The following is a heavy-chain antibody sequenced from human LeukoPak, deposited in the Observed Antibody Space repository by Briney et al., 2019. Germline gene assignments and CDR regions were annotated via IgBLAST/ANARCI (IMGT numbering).Heavy chain of an antibody. CDR2: ISYDGSNK. V-gene: IGHV3-30*03. CDR1: GFTFSSYG. CDR3: ARPPLGYCSSTSCSPDLDY. Sequence: GGSLRLSCAASGFTFSSYGMHWVRQAPGKGLEWVAVISYDGSNKYYADSVKGRFTISRDNSKNTLYLQMNSLRAEDTAVYYCARPPLGYCSSTSCSPDLDYWGQATLVTVSS. J-gene: IGHJ4*02. D-gene: IGHD2-2*01.